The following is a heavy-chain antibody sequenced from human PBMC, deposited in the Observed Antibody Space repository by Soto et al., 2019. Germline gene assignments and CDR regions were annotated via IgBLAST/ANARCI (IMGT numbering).Heavy chain of an antibody. D-gene: IGHD1-26*01. Sequence: ASVKVSCKASGYTFTSYGISWVRQAPGQGLEWMGWISAYNGNTNYAQKLQGRVTMTTDTSTSTAYMELSSLRSEDTAVYFCARMKWELLAPDYYYYGMDVWGQGTTVTV. CDR2: ISAYNGNT. CDR1: GYTFTSYG. V-gene: IGHV1-18*01. J-gene: IGHJ6*02. CDR3: ARMKWELLAPDYYYYGMDV.